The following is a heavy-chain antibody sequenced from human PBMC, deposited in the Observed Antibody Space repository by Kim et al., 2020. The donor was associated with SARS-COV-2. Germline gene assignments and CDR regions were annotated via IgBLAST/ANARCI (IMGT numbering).Heavy chain of an antibody. CDR1: GFTFSSYC. CDR2: IWYDGSNK. J-gene: IGHJ6*03. D-gene: IGHD6-19*01. Sequence: GGSLRLSCAASGFTFSSYCMHWVRQAPGKGLEWVAVIWYDGSNKYYADSVKGRFTISRDNSKNTLYLQMNSLRAEDTAVYYCARDTGYSSGWYSRYYYYMHGWGKGTTATVSS. V-gene: IGHV3-33*01. CDR3: ARDTGYSSGWYSRYYYYMHG.